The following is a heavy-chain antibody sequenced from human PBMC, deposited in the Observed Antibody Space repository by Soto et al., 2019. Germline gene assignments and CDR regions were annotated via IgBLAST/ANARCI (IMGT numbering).Heavy chain of an antibody. CDR3: ARENYSNYAYYYGMDV. CDR2: ISYDGSNK. Sequence: GGSLRLSCAASGFTFSSYAMHWVRQAPGKGLEWVAVISYDGSNKYYADSVKGRFTISRDNSKNTLYLQMNSLRAEDTAAYYCARENYSNYAYYYGMDVWGQGTTVTVSS. J-gene: IGHJ6*02. V-gene: IGHV3-30-3*01. D-gene: IGHD4-4*01. CDR1: GFTFSSYA.